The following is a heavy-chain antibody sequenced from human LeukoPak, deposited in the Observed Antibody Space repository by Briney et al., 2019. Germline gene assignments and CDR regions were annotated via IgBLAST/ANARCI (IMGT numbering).Heavy chain of an antibody. D-gene: IGHD3/OR15-3a*01. CDR3: ARDDLSRGGFDP. CDR2: IYSRGST. V-gene: IGHV4-39*07. J-gene: IGHJ5*02. Sequence: TPSETLSLTCTVSGGSISSYYWVWIRQPPGKGLEWIGSIYSRGSTYYHPSLKSRVTMSMDTSKNQFSLNVISVTAADTAFYYCARDDLSRGGFDPWGQGVLVTVSS. CDR1: GGSISSYY.